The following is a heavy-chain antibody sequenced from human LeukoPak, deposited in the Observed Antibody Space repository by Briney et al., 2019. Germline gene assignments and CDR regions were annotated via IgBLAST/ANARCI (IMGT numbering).Heavy chain of an antibody. CDR2: ISANNGNT. CDR3: PRYLLARITSFSGEY. V-gene: IGHV1-18*01. Sequence: ASVKVSCKASGFTFTSYGISWVPQAPGQRLEWMGWISANNGNTIYAQKHQARVTMTTDTSSTTAYMELRSLTSDDTAVYYGPRYLLARITSFSGEYWGQGTLGTVS. CDR1: GFTFTSYG. D-gene: IGHD3-3*01. J-gene: IGHJ4*02.